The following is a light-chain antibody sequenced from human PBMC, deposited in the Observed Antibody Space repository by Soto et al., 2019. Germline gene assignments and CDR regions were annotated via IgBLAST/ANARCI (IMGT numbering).Light chain of an antibody. V-gene: IGKV3-15*01. Sequence: EIVMTQSPATLSVSPGERVTLSCRASQSVSSNLAWYQQKPGQAPRLLIYGASTRATGIPARFSGSGSGTEFTLTISSLQSEDFAVYYCQQYYNWPYTFGQGTKVDIK. CDR3: QQYYNWPYT. CDR2: GAS. CDR1: QSVSSN. J-gene: IGKJ2*01.